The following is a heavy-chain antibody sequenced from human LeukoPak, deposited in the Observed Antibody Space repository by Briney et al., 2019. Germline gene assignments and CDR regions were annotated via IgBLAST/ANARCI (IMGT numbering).Heavy chain of an antibody. J-gene: IGHJ4*02. CDR3: AREGIAVAGQKFDY. CDR1: GGSFSGYY. V-gene: IGHV4-34*01. D-gene: IGHD6-19*01. CDR2: INHSGST. Sequence: PSETLSLTCAVYGGSFSGYYWSWIRQPPGKGLEWIGEINHSGSTNYNPSLKGRVTISVDTSKNQFSLKLSSVTAADTAVYYCAREGIAVAGQKFDYWGRGTLVTVSS.